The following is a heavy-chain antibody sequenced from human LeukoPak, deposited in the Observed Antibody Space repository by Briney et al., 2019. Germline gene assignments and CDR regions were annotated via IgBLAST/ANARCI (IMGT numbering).Heavy chain of an antibody. J-gene: IGHJ6*02. CDR1: GFTFSSYA. D-gene: IGHD6-13*01. CDR3: ARDKIAAAGTDYYYGMDV. CDR2: ISTSASST. V-gene: IGHV3-23*01. Sequence: HPGGSLRLSCAASGFTFSSYAMSWVRQAPGKGLEWVSGISTSASSTYYADSVKGRFTISRDNAKNSLYLQMNSLRAEDTAVYYCARDKIAAAGTDYYYGMDVWGHGTTVTVSS.